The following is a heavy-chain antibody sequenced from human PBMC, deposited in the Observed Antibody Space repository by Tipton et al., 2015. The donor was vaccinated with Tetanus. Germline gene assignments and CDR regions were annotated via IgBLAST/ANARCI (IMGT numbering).Heavy chain of an antibody. CDR1: GGSISSSSYY. D-gene: IGHD1-26*01. V-gene: IGHV4-39*01. J-gene: IGHJ3*02. CDR3: ARRQDSGSYFLAAFDI. CDR2: IYYSGST. Sequence: TLSLTYTVSGGSISSSSYYWGWIRQPPGKGLEWIGSIYYSGSTYYNPSLKSRVTISVDTSKNQFSLKLSSVTAADTAVYYCARRQDSGSYFLAAFDIWGQGTMVTVSS.